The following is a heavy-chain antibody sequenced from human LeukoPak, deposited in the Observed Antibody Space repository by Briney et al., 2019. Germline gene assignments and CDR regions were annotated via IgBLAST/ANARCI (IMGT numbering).Heavy chain of an antibody. CDR1: GFNFRTYG. D-gene: IGHD5-18*01. V-gene: IGHV3-33*01. Sequence: GGSLRLSCAASGFNFRTYGMHWVRQAPGKGLEWLAIIWHDGSNKYYGDSVKGRFTISRDNSKNTLYLEMNSLRAEDTAVYYCAREGYSYGSYFDYWGQGTLVTVSS. CDR2: IWHDGSNK. CDR3: AREGYSYGSYFDY. J-gene: IGHJ4*02.